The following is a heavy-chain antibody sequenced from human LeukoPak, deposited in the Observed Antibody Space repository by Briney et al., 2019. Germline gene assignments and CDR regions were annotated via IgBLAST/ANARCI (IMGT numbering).Heavy chain of an antibody. D-gene: IGHD6-13*01. CDR1: GFTFRTYA. CDR3: AKDKAPGSWHTPSDF. J-gene: IGHJ4*02. V-gene: IGHV3-23*01. CDR2: ISDSGDGT. Sequence: GGSLRLSCAASGFTFRTYAMSWVRQAPGKGLEWVSGISDSGDGTYYAESVKGRFTISGDNSKNTVFLQMNSLRADDTAKYYCAKDKAPGSWHTPSDFWGQGTLVTVSS.